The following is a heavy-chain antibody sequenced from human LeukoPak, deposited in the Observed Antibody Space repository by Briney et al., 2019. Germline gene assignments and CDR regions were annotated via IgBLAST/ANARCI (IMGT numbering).Heavy chain of an antibody. V-gene: IGHV3-21*01. CDR2: ISSSSYM. CDR1: GFIFSTYG. Sequence: GGSLRLSCAASGFIFSTYGMSWVRQAPGKGLEWVSSISSSSYMYYADSVKGRFTISRDNAKNSLYLQMNSLRAEDTAVYYCARDQYYYDNNGRSFDYWGQGTHVTVSS. CDR3: ARDQYYYDNNGRSFDY. J-gene: IGHJ4*01. D-gene: IGHD3-22*01.